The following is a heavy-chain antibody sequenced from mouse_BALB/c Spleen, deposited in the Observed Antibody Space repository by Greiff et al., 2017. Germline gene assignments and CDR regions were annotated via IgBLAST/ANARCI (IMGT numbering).Heavy chain of an antibody. CDR3: ARDRGAY. CDR1: GFTFSDYY. J-gene: IGHJ3*01. Sequence: EVKVEESGGGLVKPGGSLKLSCAASGFTFSDYYMYWVRQTPEKRLEWVATISDGGSYTYYPDSVKGRFTISRDNAKNNLYLQMSSLKSEDTAMYYCARDRGAYWGQGTLVTVSA. CDR2: ISDGGSYT. V-gene: IGHV5-4*02.